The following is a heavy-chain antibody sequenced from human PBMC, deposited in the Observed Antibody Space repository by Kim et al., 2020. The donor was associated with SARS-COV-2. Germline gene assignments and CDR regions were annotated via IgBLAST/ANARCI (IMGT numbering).Heavy chain of an antibody. D-gene: IGHD3-22*01. V-gene: IGHV4-39*01. J-gene: IGHJ2*01. CDR3: ARHHSITMRVVVIRGYFDL. Sequence: SETLSLTCTVSGGSISSSSYYWGWIRQPPGKGLEWIGSIYYSGSTYYNTSLKSRVTISVDTSKNQFSLKLSSVTAADTAVYYCARHHSITMRVVVIRGYFDLWGRGTLVTVSS. CDR2: IYYSGST. CDR1: GGSISSSSYY.